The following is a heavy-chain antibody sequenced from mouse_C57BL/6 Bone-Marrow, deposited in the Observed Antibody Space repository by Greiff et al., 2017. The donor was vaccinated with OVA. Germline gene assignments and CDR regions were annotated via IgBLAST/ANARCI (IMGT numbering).Heavy chain of an antibody. CDR3: AINYGSRNFDV. J-gene: IGHJ1*03. CDR2: INPSSGYT. Sequence: QVQLQQSGPVLVKPGASVKLSCKASGYTFTSYWMHWVKQRPGQGLEWIGYINPSSGYTKYNQKFKDKATLTADKSSSTAYMQLSSLTYEDSAVYYCAINYGSRNFDVWGTGTTVTVSS. V-gene: IGHV1-7*01. D-gene: IGHD1-1*01. CDR1: GYTFTSYW.